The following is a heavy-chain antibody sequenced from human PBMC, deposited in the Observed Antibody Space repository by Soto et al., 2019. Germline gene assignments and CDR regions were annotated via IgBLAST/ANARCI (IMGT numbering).Heavy chain of an antibody. J-gene: IGHJ6*02. CDR3: ARPGIAVAGPPNYGMDV. CDR2: INAGNGNT. Sequence: ASVKVSCKASGYTFTSYAMHWVRQAPGQRLEWMGWINAGNGNTKYSQKFQGRVTITRDTSASTAYMELSSLRSEDTAVYYCARPGIAVAGPPNYGMDVWGQGTTVTVSS. CDR1: GYTFTSYA. D-gene: IGHD6-19*01. V-gene: IGHV1-3*01.